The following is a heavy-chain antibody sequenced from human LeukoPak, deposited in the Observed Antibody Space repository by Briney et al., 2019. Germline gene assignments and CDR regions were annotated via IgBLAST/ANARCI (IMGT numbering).Heavy chain of an antibody. CDR1: GFTFVSYS. CDR3: ARDEVGATTPDY. Sequence: GGSRRLSLAASGFTFVSYSMNWFRKAPGKGRDWVSYISSSSSTIYYADSVKGRFTISRDNAKNSLYLQMNSLRAEDTAVYYCARDEVGATTPDYWGQGTLVTVSS. D-gene: IGHD1-26*01. CDR2: ISSSSSTI. V-gene: IGHV3-48*01. J-gene: IGHJ4*02.